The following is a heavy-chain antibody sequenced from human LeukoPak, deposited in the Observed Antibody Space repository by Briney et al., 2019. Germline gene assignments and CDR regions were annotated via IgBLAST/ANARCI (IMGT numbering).Heavy chain of an antibody. CDR1: GYTFTGYY. CDR3: ARGRRGGWLQLYYFDY. V-gene: IGHV1-8*02. D-gene: IGHD5-24*01. J-gene: IGHJ4*02. Sequence: GASVKVSCKASGYTFTGYYMHWVRQAPGQGLEWMGWMNPNSGNTGYAQKFQGRVTMTRNTSISTAYMELSSLRSEDTAVYYCARGRRGGWLQLYYFDYWGQGTLVTASS. CDR2: MNPNSGNT.